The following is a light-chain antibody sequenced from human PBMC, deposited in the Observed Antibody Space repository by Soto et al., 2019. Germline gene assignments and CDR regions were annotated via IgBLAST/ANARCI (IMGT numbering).Light chain of an antibody. J-gene: IGLJ2*01. CDR2: DVS. V-gene: IGLV2-14*01. Sequence: QSALTQPASVSGSPGQSITISCTGTSSDIGGYNYVSWYQQHPGKAPKLMIYDVSNRPSGVSNRFSGSKSGNTASLTISGLQAEDEAYYYCSSFTSSNTYVVLGGGTKVTVL. CDR1: SSDIGGYNY. CDR3: SSFTSSNTYVV.